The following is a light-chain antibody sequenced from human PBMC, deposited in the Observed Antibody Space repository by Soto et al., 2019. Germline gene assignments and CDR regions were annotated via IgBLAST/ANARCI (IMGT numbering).Light chain of an antibody. CDR3: QQSYSTPGT. J-gene: IGKJ1*01. Sequence: GDRVTITCRASQSISSYLNWYXQKXGKXXKXXXYAASSLQSGVPSRFSGSGYGTDFTLTISSLQPEDFATYYCQQSYSTPGTFGQGTKVDIK. CDR1: QSISSY. V-gene: IGKV1-39*01. CDR2: AAS.